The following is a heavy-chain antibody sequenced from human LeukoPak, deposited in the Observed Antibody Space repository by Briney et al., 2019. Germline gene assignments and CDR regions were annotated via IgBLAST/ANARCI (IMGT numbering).Heavy chain of an antibody. V-gene: IGHV4-59*12. J-gene: IGHJ6*03. CDR2: IYYSGST. D-gene: IGHD1-26*01. CDR1: GGSISSYY. Sequence: SETLSLTCTVSGGSISSYYWSWIRQPPGKGLEWIGSIYYSGSTYYNPSLKSRVTISVDTSKNQFSLRLTSVTAADTAVYYCARAHSGSYYYYYYMDVWGKGTTVTISS. CDR3: ARAHSGSYYYYYYMDV.